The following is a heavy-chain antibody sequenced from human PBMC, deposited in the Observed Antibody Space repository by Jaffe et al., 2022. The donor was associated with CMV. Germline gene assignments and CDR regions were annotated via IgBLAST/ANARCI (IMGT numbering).Heavy chain of an antibody. CDR3: ARHRWTGTTGKVWFDP. CDR2: IYYSGST. D-gene: IGHD1-7*01. J-gene: IGHJ5*02. CDR1: GGSISSYY. V-gene: IGHV4-59*08. Sequence: QVQLQESGPGLVKPSETLSLTCTVSGGSISSYYWSWIRQPPGKGLEWIGYIYYSGSTNYNPSLKSRVTISVDTSKNQFSLKLSSVTAADTAVYYCARHRWTGTTGKVWFDPWGQGTLVTVSS.